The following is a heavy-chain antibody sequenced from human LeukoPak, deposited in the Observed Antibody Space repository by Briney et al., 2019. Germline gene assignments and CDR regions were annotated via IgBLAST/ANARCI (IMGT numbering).Heavy chain of an antibody. D-gene: IGHD4-17*01. V-gene: IGHV3-21*01. Sequence: GGALRLSCAASGFTFSSYSMNWVRQAPGKGLEWVSSISSSSSYIYYADSVKGRFTISRDNAKNSLYLQMNSLRAEDTAVYYCAREQYGDHFDNWGQGTLVTVSS. CDR3: AREQYGDHFDN. CDR1: GFTFSSYS. CDR2: ISSSSSYI. J-gene: IGHJ4*02.